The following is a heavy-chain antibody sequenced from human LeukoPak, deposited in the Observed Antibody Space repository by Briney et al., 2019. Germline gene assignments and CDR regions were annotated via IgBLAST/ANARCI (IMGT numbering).Heavy chain of an antibody. D-gene: IGHD3-9*01. CDR1: GGSISSYY. CDR2: IYYSGST. J-gene: IGHJ4*02. Sequence: PSETLSLTCTVSGGSISSYYWSWIRQPPGKGLEWIGYIYYSGSTNYNPSLKSRVTISVDTSKNQFSLKLSSVTAADTAVYYCARVPFYDILTGSLNPYFDYWGQGTLVTVSS. CDR3: ARVPFYDILTGSLNPYFDY. V-gene: IGHV4-59*01.